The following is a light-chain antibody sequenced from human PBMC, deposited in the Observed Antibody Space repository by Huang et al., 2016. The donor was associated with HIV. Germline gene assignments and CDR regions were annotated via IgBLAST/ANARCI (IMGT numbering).Light chain of an antibody. CDR3: QQRSSGVT. V-gene: IGKV3-11*01. J-gene: IGKJ4*01. CDR2: DTS. Sequence: IVLTQSPATLSWYPGERVTLSCRARQSVGTYIAWYQQHPSQSPKLRIYDTSTRATGTPVRFSGSGSGTVFTLTISSLESEDVAVYYCQQRSSGVTFGGGTKVQVK. CDR1: QSVGTY.